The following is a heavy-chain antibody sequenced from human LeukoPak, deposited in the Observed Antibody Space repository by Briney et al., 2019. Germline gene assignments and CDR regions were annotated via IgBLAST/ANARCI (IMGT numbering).Heavy chain of an antibody. V-gene: IGHV1-69*05. D-gene: IGHD1-26*01. Sequence: ASVKVSCKASGGTFRRYAINWVRQAPGQGGEWMGGIIPMFGTANYAQKFQGRVTITTDESTSTAYMELSSLRSEDTAVYYCARTRSGSHLQIFDHWGQGTLVTVSS. J-gene: IGHJ4*02. CDR1: GGTFRRYA. CDR2: IIPMFGTA. CDR3: ARTRSGSHLQIFDH.